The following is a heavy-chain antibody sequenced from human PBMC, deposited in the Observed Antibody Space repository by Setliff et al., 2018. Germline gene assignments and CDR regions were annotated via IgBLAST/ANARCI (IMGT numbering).Heavy chain of an antibody. V-gene: IGHV4-39*07. J-gene: IGHJ6*02. CDR3: ARGAQFSSASFYYYYYCMDV. CDR1: AGSISSSSYY. D-gene: IGHD6-6*01. Sequence: PSERMSLTSTPAAGSISSSSYYWGWLRQPPGKGLEWIGSIYYSVSTYYNPSLKSRVTISVDTSKNQFSLMLSSVTAADAAVYYCARGAQFSSASFYYYYYCMDVWGQGTTVTVSS. CDR2: IYYSVST.